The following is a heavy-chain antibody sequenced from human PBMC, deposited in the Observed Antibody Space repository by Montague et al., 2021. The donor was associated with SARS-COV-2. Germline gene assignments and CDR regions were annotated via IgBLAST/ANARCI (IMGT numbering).Heavy chain of an antibody. CDR3: AGGSGWMGNAFDI. D-gene: IGHD6-19*01. CDR1: GGSISSYY. J-gene: IGHJ3*02. CDR2: IYYSGST. Sequence: SETLSLTCTVSGGSISSYYWSWIRQPPGKGLEWMGYIYYSGSTNYNPSPKSRVTISVDTSKNQFSLKLSSATAADTAVYYCAGGSGWMGNAFDIWGQGTMVTVSS. V-gene: IGHV4-59*01.